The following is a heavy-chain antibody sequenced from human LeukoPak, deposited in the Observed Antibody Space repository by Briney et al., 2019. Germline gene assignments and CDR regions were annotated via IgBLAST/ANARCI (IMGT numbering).Heavy chain of an antibody. Sequence: SETLSLTCTVSGGSISSYYWSWVRQPPGKGLEWIGYIYYIGSTNYNPSLKSRVTISVDTSKNQFSLKLSSVTAADTAVYYCAREGHNSSPDYWGQGTLVTVSS. D-gene: IGHD2/OR15-2a*01. CDR2: IYYIGST. CDR3: AREGHNSSPDY. CDR1: GGSISSYY. J-gene: IGHJ4*02. V-gene: IGHV4-59*12.